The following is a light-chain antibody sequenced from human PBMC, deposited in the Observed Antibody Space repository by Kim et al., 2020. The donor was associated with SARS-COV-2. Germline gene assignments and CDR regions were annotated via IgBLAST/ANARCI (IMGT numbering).Light chain of an antibody. CDR1: QRVSGW. J-gene: IGKJ1*01. CDR2: RTS. Sequence: ASVGDRVTITCRGSQRVSGWLNWYQQRPAKAPHLLIYRTSTLQTGVPPRFSGSASGTDFTLTINTLQPEDFATYYCQQSYNFPRTFGQGTKVDIK. CDR3: QQSYNFPRT. V-gene: IGKV1-39*01.